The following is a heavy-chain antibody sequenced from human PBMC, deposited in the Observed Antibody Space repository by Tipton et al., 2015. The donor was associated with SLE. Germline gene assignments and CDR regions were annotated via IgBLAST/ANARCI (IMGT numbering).Heavy chain of an antibody. J-gene: IGHJ4*02. CDR2: IDRSGNPT. D-gene: IGHD5-12*01. Sequence: SLRLSCVASGFTFSNYVMYWVRQAPGKGLEWVTAIDRSGNPTHYGDSARGRFTISRDNSKNTLYLQLNSLGVDDMAVYYCARSYSGYNDLDYWGQGTLVTVSS. V-gene: IGHV3-23*05. CDR3: ARSYSGYNDLDY. CDR1: GFTFSNYV.